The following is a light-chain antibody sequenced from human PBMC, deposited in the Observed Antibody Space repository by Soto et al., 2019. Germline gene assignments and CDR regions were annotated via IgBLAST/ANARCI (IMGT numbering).Light chain of an antibody. Sequence: LSASVGDRVTVTCRASHDIATYLNWYQQRPTEAPKLLIYAASTLRSGVPSRFSGGGSGTEFTLTISRLQPEDFATYYCQQNYSTFGTLCQGA. CDR3: QQNYSTFGT. J-gene: IGKJ1*01. CDR1: HDIATY. V-gene: IGKV1-39*01. CDR2: AAS.